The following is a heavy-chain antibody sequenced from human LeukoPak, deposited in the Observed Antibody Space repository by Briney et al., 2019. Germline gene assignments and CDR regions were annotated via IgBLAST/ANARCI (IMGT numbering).Heavy chain of an antibody. V-gene: IGHV3-30*18. CDR3: AKEGREVRGVIIKHDVFDI. J-gene: IGHJ3*02. Sequence: GGSLRLSCAASGFTFSSYGMHWVRQAPGKGLEWVAVISYDGSNKYYADSVKGRFTISRDNSKNTLYLQMNSLRAEDTAVYYCAKEGREVRGVIIKHDVFDIWGQGTMVTVSS. CDR2: ISYDGSNK. CDR1: GFTFSSYG. D-gene: IGHD3-10*01.